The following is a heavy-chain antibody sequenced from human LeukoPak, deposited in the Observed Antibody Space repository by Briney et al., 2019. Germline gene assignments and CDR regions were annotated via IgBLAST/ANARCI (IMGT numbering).Heavy chain of an antibody. J-gene: IGHJ4*02. D-gene: IGHD3-22*01. CDR1: GFTSGVYA. CDR3: ARDQRYYYDSSGYYPGWSDY. CDR2: ISSSSSYI. V-gene: IGHV3-21*01. Sequence: PGGSLRLSCVASGFTSGVYAMSWVRQAPGKGLEWVSSISSSSSYIYYADSVKGRFTISRDNAKNSLYLQMNSLRAEDTAVYYCARDQRYYYDSSGYYPGWSDYWGQGTLVTVSS.